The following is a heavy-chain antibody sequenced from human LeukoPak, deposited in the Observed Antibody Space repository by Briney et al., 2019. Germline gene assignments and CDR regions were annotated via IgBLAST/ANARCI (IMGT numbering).Heavy chain of an antibody. CDR3: GSDGGLWCGGDDAFDI. CDR1: GFTFSSYW. V-gene: IGHV3-74*01. D-gene: IGHD3-10*01. CDR2: INSDGSST. J-gene: IGHJ3*02. Sequence: GGSLRLSCAASGFTFSSYWMHWVRQAPGKGLVWVSRINSDGSSTSYADSVKGRFTISRDNAKNTLYLQMNSLRVEDTAVYYCGSDGGLWCGGDDAFDIWGQGTMVTVSS.